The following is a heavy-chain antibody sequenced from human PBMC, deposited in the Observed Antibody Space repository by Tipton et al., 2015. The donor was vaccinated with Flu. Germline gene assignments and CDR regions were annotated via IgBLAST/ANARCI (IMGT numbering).Heavy chain of an antibody. CDR1: GFIFNNYG. CDR2: IRYDGDNK. CDR3: AKGYHGSGTES. V-gene: IGHV3-30*02. Sequence: SLRLSCAASGFIFNNYGMHWVRLAPGKGLEWVAFIRYDGDNKYYADSVKGRFTISRDNSKNTLYLQMNSLRPDDTAVYFCAKGYHGSGTESWGQGTLVTVSS. J-gene: IGHJ1*01. D-gene: IGHD3-10*01.